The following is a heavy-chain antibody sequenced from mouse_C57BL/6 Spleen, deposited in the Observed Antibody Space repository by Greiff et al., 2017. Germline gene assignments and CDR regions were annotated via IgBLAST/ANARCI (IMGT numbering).Heavy chain of an antibody. J-gene: IGHJ4*01. CDR2: IDPSDSYT. D-gene: IGHD1-1*01. V-gene: IGHV1-69*01. Sequence: SGAELAMPGASVKLSCKASGYTFTSYWMHWVKQRPGQGLEWIGEIDPSDSYTNYNQKFKGKSTLTVDKSSSTAYMQLSSLTSEDSAVYYCATFITTVVAGSYYAMDYWGQGTSVTVSS. CDR3: ATFITTVVAGSYYAMDY. CDR1: GYTFTSYW.